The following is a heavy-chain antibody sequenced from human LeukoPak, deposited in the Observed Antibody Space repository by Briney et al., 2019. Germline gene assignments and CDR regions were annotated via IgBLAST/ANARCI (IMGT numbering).Heavy chain of an antibody. Sequence: GGSLRLSCAASGTISRNHMSWLRQAPGKGLERVSVFYRDSKTYYADSVKGRFTISRDNSMNTLYLQMNSLRVEDTAVYYCARGPPGGSSSAGYGWGQGSLVTVSS. CDR1: GTISRNH. CDR2: FYRDSKT. CDR3: ARGPPGGSSSAGYG. D-gene: IGHD6-13*01. J-gene: IGHJ4*02. V-gene: IGHV3-53*01.